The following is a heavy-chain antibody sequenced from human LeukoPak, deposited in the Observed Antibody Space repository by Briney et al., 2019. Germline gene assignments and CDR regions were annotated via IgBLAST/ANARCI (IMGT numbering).Heavy chain of an antibody. D-gene: IGHD3-22*01. J-gene: IGHJ4*02. CDR3: ARDQGIHYYDGSGYYYGDY. V-gene: IGHV1-2*02. CDR2: INPNSGGT. Sequence: ASVKVSCKASGYTFTGYYMHWVRQAPGQGLEWMGWINPNSGGTNYAQKFQGRVTMTRDTSISTAYMELSRLRSDDTAVYYCARDQGIHYYDGSGYYYGDYWGQGTLVTVSS. CDR1: GYTFTGYY.